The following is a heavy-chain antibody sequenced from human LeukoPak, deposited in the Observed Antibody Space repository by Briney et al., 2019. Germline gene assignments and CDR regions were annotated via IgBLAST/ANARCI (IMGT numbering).Heavy chain of an antibody. V-gene: IGHV3-15*01. J-gene: IGHJ4*02. D-gene: IGHD6-13*01. Sequence: GGSLRLSCAASGFTFSNAWMSWVRQAPGKGLEWVGRIKSKTDGGTTDYAAPVKGRFTIPRDDSKNTLYLQMTSLKTEDSVVYYYTTGGRAAGTVDCGGQGTLVTVSS. CDR2: IKSKTDGGTT. CDR3: TTGGRAAGTVDC. CDR1: GFTFSNAW.